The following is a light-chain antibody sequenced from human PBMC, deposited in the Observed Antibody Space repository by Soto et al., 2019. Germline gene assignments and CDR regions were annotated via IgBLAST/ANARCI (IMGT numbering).Light chain of an antibody. CDR2: GAS. J-gene: IGKJ1*01. CDR1: QSVSPSY. CDR3: QQYGSSPPWT. V-gene: IGKV3-20*01. Sequence: EIVLAQSPGTLSLSPGERATLSCRASQSVSPSYLAWYQQKPGQAPRLLIYGASSRATGIPDRFSARGSGTDFTLTISRLEPEDFAVYYCQQYGSSPPWTFGQGTKVE.